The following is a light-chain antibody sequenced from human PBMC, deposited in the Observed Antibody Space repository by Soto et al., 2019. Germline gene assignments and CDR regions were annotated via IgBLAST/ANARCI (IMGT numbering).Light chain of an antibody. CDR2: GAS. V-gene: IGKV3-15*01. CDR3: LQYNNWPMYT. J-gene: IGKJ2*01. Sequence: EILMTQSPATLSVSPGEEATLSCRASQTISNNLARFQQRPGQAPRLLIHGASIRATGVPARFSGSVSGTEFNFTITSLQSEDVAVYYCLQYNNWPMYTFGQGTKLDIK. CDR1: QTISNN.